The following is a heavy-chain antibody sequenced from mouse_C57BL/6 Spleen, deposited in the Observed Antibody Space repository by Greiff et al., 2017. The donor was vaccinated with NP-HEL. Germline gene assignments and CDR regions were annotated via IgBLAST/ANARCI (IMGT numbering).Heavy chain of an antibody. CDR3: ARDGSSYGYFDV. CDR2: IYPGDGDT. V-gene: IGHV1-80*01. Sequence: VQRVESGAELVKPGASVKISCKASGYAFSSYWMNWVKQRPGKGLEWIGQIYPGDGDTNYNGKFKGKATLTADKSSSTAYMQLSSLTSEDSAVYFCARDGSSYGYFDVWGTGTTVTVSS. D-gene: IGHD1-1*01. CDR1: GYAFSSYW. J-gene: IGHJ1*03.